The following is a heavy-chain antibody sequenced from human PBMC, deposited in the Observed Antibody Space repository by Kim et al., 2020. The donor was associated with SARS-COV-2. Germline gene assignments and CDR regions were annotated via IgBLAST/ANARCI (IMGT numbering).Heavy chain of an antibody. Sequence: GGSLRLSCAASGFTFSSYAMHWVRQAPGKGLEWVAVISYDGSNKYYADSVKGRFTISRDNSKNTLYLQMNSLRAEDTAVYYCARATAYCGGECYSLPYYYYGMDVWGQGTTVTVSS. CDR1: GFTFSSYA. CDR3: ARATAYCGGECYSLPYYYYGMDV. V-gene: IGHV3-30-3*01. CDR2: ISYDGSNK. D-gene: IGHD2-21*01. J-gene: IGHJ6*02.